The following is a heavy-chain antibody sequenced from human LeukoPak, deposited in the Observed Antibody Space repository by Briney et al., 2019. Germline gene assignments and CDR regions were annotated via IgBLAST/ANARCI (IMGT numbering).Heavy chain of an antibody. D-gene: IGHD3-10*01. J-gene: IGHJ4*02. CDR3: AKNPDPVIERIGTTFDH. CDR2: ISGGGAGK. V-gene: IGHV3-23*01. Sequence: GGSLRFSGAACGFTFSNNGWRWVRQTQGKGLEGDSTISGGGAGKYYQEQGRGRFTTVRDNPENTLYLQLHSLRAEDTAVYFCAKNPDPVIERIGTTFDHWGQGTRVTVSA. CDR1: GFTFSNNG.